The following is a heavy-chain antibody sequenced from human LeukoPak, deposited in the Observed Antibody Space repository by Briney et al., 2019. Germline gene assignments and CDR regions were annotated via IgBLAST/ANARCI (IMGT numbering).Heavy chain of an antibody. CDR2: ISAYNGNT. V-gene: IGHV1-18*01. J-gene: IGHJ3*02. Sequence: ASVKVSCKASGYTFTSYGISWVRQAPGQGLEWMGWISAYNGNTNYAQKLQGRVTMTTDTSTSTAYMELRSLRSEDTAVYYCASEGRDVGVPCCWNAFDIWGQGTMVTVSS. CDR3: ASEGRDVGVPCCWNAFDI. CDR1: GYTFTSYG. D-gene: IGHD2-2*01.